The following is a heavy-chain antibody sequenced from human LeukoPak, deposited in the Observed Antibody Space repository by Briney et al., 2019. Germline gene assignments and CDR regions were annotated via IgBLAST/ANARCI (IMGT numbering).Heavy chain of an antibody. V-gene: IGHV4-59*11. CDR3: AREWDYYDSSGYQYDAFDI. CDR2: IYYSGST. CDR1: GGSISSHY. Sequence: PSETLSLTCTVSGGSISSHYWSWIRQPPGKGLGWIGYIYYSGSTNYNPSLKSRVTISVDTPKNQFSVKLSSVTAADTAVYYCAREWDYYDSSGYQYDAFDIWGQGTMVTVSS. D-gene: IGHD3-22*01. J-gene: IGHJ3*02.